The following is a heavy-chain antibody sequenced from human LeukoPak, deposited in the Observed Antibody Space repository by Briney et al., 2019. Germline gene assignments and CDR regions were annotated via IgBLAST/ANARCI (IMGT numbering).Heavy chain of an antibody. CDR1: GFTFSTYT. CDR3: ARAFMVAAGTGPFDY. CDR2: IKSDTSYV. J-gene: IGHJ4*02. Sequence: GGSLRLSCAASGFTFSTYTVNWVRQAPGKGLEWVSSIKSDTSYVYYADSVKGRFTISRANAKNSLYLQMSSLRAEDTAVYFCARAFMVAAGTGPFDYWGQGTPVTVSS. D-gene: IGHD6-13*01. V-gene: IGHV3-21*01.